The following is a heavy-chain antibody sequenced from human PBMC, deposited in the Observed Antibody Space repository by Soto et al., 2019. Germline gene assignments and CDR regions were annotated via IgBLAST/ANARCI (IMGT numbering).Heavy chain of an antibody. CDR1: GYTFTSYD. Sequence: ASVKVSCKASGYTFTSYDINWVRQATGQGLEWMGWMNPNSGNTGYAQKFQGRVTMTRNTSISTAYMELSSLRSEDTAVYYCARAPGEWLTRNYYYYYYMDVWGKGTTVTVSS. CDR3: ARAPGEWLTRNYYYYYYMDV. CDR2: MNPNSGNT. D-gene: IGHD3-3*01. J-gene: IGHJ6*03. V-gene: IGHV1-8*01.